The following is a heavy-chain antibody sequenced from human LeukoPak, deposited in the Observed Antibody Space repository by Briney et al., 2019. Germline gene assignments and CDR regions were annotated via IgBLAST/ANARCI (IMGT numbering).Heavy chain of an antibody. Sequence: ASVKVSCKASGGTFSSYGISWVRQAPGQGLEWMGWISAYNGNTNYAQKLRGRVTMTTDTSTSTAYMELRSLRSDDTAVYYCARVESNGGYSYAFDIWGQGTVVTVSS. V-gene: IGHV1-18*01. CDR3: ARVESNGGYSYAFDI. J-gene: IGHJ3*02. D-gene: IGHD5-18*01. CDR1: GGTFSSYG. CDR2: ISAYNGNT.